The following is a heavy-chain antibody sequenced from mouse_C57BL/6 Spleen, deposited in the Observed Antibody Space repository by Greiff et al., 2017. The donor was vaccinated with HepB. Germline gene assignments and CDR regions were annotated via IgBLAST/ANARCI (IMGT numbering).Heavy chain of an antibody. CDR2: IWSGGST. J-gene: IGHJ3*01. CDR1: GFSLTSYG. D-gene: IGHD2-4*01. CDR3: ARNYYDYPAWFAY. Sequence: QVQLKESGPGLVQPSQSLSITCTVSGFSLTSYGVHWVRQSPGKGLEWLGVIWSGGSTDYNAAFISRLSISKDNSKSQVFFKMNSLQADDTAIYYCARNYYDYPAWFAYWGQGTLVTVSA. V-gene: IGHV2-2*01.